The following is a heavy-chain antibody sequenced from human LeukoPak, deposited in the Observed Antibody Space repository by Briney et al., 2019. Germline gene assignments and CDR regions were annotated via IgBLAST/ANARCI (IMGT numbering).Heavy chain of an antibody. V-gene: IGHV3-23*01. Sequence: PGGSLRLSCAASGFTFSSHGMNWVRQAPGKGLEWVSGISPSGGITYYTDSVKGRFTISRDNSKNTLYLQMNSLRTEDTAVYYCAKANRGSYYGLGDYFDYWGQGTLVTVSS. CDR3: AKANRGSYYGLGDYFDY. D-gene: IGHD1-26*01. CDR2: ISPSGGIT. J-gene: IGHJ4*02. CDR1: GFTFSSHG.